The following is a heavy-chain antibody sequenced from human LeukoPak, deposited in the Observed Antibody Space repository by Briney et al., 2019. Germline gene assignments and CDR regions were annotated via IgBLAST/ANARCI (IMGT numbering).Heavy chain of an antibody. CDR1: GYSISSGYY. CDR3: ARAGRGIDY. D-gene: IGHD3-16*01. CDR2: IYHSGST. Sequence: SETLSLTCTVSGYSISSGYYWGWIRQPPGKGLEWIGSIYHSGSTYYNPSLKSRVTISVDTSKNQFSLKLSSVTAADTAVYYCARAGRGIDYWGQGTLVTVSS. V-gene: IGHV4-38-2*02. J-gene: IGHJ4*02.